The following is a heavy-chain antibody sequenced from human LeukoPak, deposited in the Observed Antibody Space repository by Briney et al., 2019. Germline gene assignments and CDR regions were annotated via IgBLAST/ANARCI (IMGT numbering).Heavy chain of an antibody. Sequence: SVKVSCKASGGTFSSYAISWVRQAPGQGLEWMGRIIPILGIANYAQKFQGRVTITADKSTSTAYMELSSLRSEDTAVYYCARDRDSYYYDSSGYIGLGYWGQGTLVTVSS. J-gene: IGHJ4*02. V-gene: IGHV1-69*04. CDR1: GGTFSSYA. CDR3: ARDRDSYYYDSSGYIGLGY. D-gene: IGHD3-22*01. CDR2: IIPILGIA.